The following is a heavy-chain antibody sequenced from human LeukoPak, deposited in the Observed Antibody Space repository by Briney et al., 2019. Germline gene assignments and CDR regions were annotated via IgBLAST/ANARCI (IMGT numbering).Heavy chain of an antibody. D-gene: IGHD4-17*01. V-gene: IGHV4-59*04. CDR2: IYYTGGT. Sequence: GSLRLSCAASGFTVSSNYMSWVRQPPGKRLEWIGNIYYTGGTYYNPSLKSRVSMSVDTSNNQFSLNLTSVTAADTAVYFCVRRPNLPADDGDYWRFDIWGQGRRVTVYS. J-gene: IGHJ3*02. CDR1: GFTVSSNY. CDR3: VRRPNLPADDGDYWRFDI.